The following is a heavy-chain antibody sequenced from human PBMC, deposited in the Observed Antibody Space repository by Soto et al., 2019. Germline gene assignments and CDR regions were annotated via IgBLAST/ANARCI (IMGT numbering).Heavy chain of an antibody. V-gene: IGHV1-3*01. J-gene: IGHJ4*02. CDR1: GYTFTSYA. CDR3: ARGHQKYSVAGGY. CDR2: INADNGDT. D-gene: IGHD5-18*01. Sequence: QVQLVQSGAEVKKPGASVKVSCKASGYTFTSYAMHWVRQAPGQRLEWMGWINADNGDTKYSQKFQGRVSITRDTSASTAYMELSSLRSEDTAVYYCARGHQKYSVAGGYWGQGTLVTVSS.